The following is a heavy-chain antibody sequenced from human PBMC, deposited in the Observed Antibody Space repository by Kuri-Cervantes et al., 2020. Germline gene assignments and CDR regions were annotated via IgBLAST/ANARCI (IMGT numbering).Heavy chain of an antibody. CDR2: IRSKAYGGTT. D-gene: IGHD1-26*01. CDR1: GFTFGDYA. J-gene: IGHJ4*02. Sequence: GESLKISCTASGFTFGDYAMSWFRQAPGKGLEWVGFIRSKAYGGTTEYAASVKGRFTISRDDSKNSVYLQMKSLKTEDTAVYYCATFINSGEDYWGQGTLVTVSS. V-gene: IGHV3-49*03. CDR3: ATFINSGEDY.